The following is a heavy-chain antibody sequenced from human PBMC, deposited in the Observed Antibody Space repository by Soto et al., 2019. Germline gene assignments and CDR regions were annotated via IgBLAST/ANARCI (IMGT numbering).Heavy chain of an antibody. V-gene: IGHV3-74*01. CDR3: ARDIIAVNGRIRWFDP. D-gene: IGHD6-19*01. CDR2: INADGSSK. J-gene: IGHJ5*02. CDR1: GFTFSSYW. Sequence: EVQLLESGGGLVQPGGSLRLSCAASGFTFSSYWMHWVRQAPGKEPVWVARINADGSSKSSVDAVEGRFIISRDNAKNTLYLQLNRLRAEDTAVYYCARDIIAVNGRIRWFDPWGQGTLVTVSS.